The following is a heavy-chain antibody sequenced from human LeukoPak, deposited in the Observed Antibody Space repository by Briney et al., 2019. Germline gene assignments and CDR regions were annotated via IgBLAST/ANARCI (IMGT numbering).Heavy chain of an antibody. J-gene: IGHJ4*02. CDR1: GYTFSSFA. CDR3: ARDLGSGSLHY. D-gene: IGHD1-26*01. CDR2: INTGNGNT. Sequence: ASVKVYCKASGYTFSSFAIHWVRQAPGQRLEWMGWINTGNGNTKYSQKFQGRFTITRDTFASTAYMELSSLTSEDTAVYFCARDLGSGSLHYWGQGTLVTVSS. V-gene: IGHV1-3*04.